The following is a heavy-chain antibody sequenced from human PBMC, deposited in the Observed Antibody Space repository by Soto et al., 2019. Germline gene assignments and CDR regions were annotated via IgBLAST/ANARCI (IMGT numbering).Heavy chain of an antibody. CDR3: ARDQLYYNDISGRPLNAFDV. CDR1: GFTFRNYG. V-gene: IGHV3-48*01. CDR2: IGIGSSTK. D-gene: IGHD3-22*01. Sequence: GGSLRLSCTASGFTFRNYGMNWVRQAPGKGLEWVSYIGIGSSTKYYADSVKGRFTISRDNAKNSLYLQMNSLRAEDTAVYYCARDQLYYNDISGRPLNAFDVWGQGTMVTVSS. J-gene: IGHJ3*01.